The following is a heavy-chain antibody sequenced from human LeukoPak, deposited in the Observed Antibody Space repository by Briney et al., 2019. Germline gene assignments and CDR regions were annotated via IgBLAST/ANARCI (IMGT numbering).Heavy chain of an antibody. CDR3: TTVTLRPVGL. J-gene: IGHJ4*02. Sequence: GGSLRLSCAASGSTFSSYWMSWVRQAPGKGLEWVGRIKSKTDGGTIDYAAPVKGRFTISRDDSKNTLFLQMNSLKIEDTAVYYCTTVTLRPVGLWGQGTLVTVSS. CDR2: IKSKTDGGTI. V-gene: IGHV3-15*05. CDR1: GSTFSSYW. D-gene: IGHD3-10*01.